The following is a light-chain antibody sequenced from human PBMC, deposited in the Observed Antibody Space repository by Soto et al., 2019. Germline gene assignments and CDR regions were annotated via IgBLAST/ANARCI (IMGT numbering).Light chain of an antibody. CDR2: AAS. V-gene: IGKV1-39*01. CDR1: QSISSY. CDR3: QQSYSTPPLT. Sequence: DIHITHSPASLSASVGDRVTITCRASQSISSYLNWYQQKPGKAPKLLIYAASSLQSGVPSRFSGSGSGTDFTLTISSLQPEDFATYYCQQSYSTPPLTFGGGTKVDIK. J-gene: IGKJ4*01.